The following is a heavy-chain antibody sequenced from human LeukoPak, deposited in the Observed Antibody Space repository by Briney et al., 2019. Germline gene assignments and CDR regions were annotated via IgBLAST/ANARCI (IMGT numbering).Heavy chain of an antibody. Sequence: GGSLSLSCAASGFTLSSYAMTWVRQARRRGLEGVSDISDSDATTYYADSVKGRFIISRDNSKNTLYLQMSSLRAEDTAVYFCASFHYYGSGAYYLSYWGQGTLVTVSS. CDR1: GFTLSSYA. CDR3: ASFHYYGSGAYYLSY. V-gene: IGHV3-23*01. D-gene: IGHD3-10*01. J-gene: IGHJ4*02. CDR2: ISDSDATT.